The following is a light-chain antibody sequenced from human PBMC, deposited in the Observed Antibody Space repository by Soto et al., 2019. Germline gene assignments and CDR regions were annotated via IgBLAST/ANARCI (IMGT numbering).Light chain of an antibody. J-gene: IGKJ2*01. CDR2: GAS. Sequence: EIVLTQSPGTLSLSPGERATLSCRASQSVNSNYLAWYQQKPGQVPRPLIYGASIRAAGVPDRLSGSGSGTDFTLTISTLETEDYAAYYCQQYGSSPHTFGQGNKLEIK. CDR3: QQYGSSPHT. V-gene: IGKV3-20*01. CDR1: QSVNSNY.